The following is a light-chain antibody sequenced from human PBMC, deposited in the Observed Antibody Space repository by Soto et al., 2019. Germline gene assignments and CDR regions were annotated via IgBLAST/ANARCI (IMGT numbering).Light chain of an antibody. J-gene: IGKJ2*01. CDR2: DAS. CDR1: QTITNW. V-gene: IGKV1-39*01. CDR3: QQSYSTPYT. Sequence: DIQMTQSPSILSASVGDRVTITCRSSQTITNWLAWYQQKPGKAPRLLIYDASSLHSGVPSRFSGSGSGTDFTLTISSLQPEDFATYYCQQSYSTPYTFGQGTKVDIK.